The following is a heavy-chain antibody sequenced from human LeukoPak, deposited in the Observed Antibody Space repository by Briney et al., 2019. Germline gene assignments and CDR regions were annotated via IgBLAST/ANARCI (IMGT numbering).Heavy chain of an antibody. D-gene: IGHD6-19*01. CDR1: GFSFSGCI. V-gene: IGHV3-48*01. CDR3: ANDQWLDY. Sequence: GRSLRPSCPAAGFSFSGCIMNSVRQAPGKWLEWVSFIVTNGHTIHYPESVNCRSTVSRHNAKNSLNLQMKNPRAEDTAVYYCANDQWLDYWGQGTLVTVSS. J-gene: IGHJ4*02. CDR2: IVTNGHTI.